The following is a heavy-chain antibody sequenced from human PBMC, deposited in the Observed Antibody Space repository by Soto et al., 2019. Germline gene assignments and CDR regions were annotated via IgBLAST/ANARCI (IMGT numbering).Heavy chain of an antibody. Sequence: QVQLVESGGGVVQPGRSLRLSCAASGFTFSSYGMHWVRQAPGMGLEWVAVISYDGSNKYYADSVKGRFTISRDNSKNTLYLQMNSLRAEDTAVYYCAKGSYDSSGRIDYWGQGTLVTVSS. CDR2: ISYDGSNK. J-gene: IGHJ4*02. V-gene: IGHV3-30*18. CDR1: GFTFSSYG. CDR3: AKGSYDSSGRIDY. D-gene: IGHD3-22*01.